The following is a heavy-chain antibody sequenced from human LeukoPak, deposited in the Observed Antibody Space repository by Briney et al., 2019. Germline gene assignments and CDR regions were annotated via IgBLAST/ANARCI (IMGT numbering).Heavy chain of an antibody. V-gene: IGHV3-30*02. CDR1: GFTFSSYG. Sequence: PGGSLRLSCAASGFTFSSYGMHWVRQAPGKGLEWVAFIRYDGSNKYYADSVKGRFTISRDNSKNTLYLQMNSLRAEDTAVYYCAKDHKGYSYGGALGYWGQGTLVTVSS. CDR3: AKDHKGYSYGGALGY. D-gene: IGHD5-18*01. CDR2: IRYDGSNK. J-gene: IGHJ4*02.